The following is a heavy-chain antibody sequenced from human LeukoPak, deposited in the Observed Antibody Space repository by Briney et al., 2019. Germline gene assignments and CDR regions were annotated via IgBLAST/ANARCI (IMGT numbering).Heavy chain of an antibody. CDR3: AKKGYYDGSGYYMYYFDH. V-gene: IGHV3-23*01. D-gene: IGHD3-22*01. Sequence: GGSLRLSCAASGFTFSIYAMSWVRQAPGKGLEWVSAISGSGGTAYYADSVKGRFTISRDNSKNTLYLQMNSLRAEDTAVYYCAKKGYYDGSGYYMYYFDHWGQGTLVTVSA. CDR1: GFTFSIYA. CDR2: ISGSGGTA. J-gene: IGHJ4*02.